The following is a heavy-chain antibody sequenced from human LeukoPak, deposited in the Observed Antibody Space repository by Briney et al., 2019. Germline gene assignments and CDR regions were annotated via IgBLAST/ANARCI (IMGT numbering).Heavy chain of an antibody. V-gene: IGHV4-38-2*02. D-gene: IGHD6-13*01. J-gene: IGHJ3*02. Sequence: PSETLSLTCTVSGYSISSGYYWGWIRQPPGKVLEWIGTIFHSGSTYYSPSLKSRVTMSVDTSKNQFSLRLSSVTAADTAVYYCAREPEGGIAAANIWGQGTMVTVSS. CDR2: IFHSGST. CDR3: AREPEGGIAAANI. CDR1: GYSISSGYY.